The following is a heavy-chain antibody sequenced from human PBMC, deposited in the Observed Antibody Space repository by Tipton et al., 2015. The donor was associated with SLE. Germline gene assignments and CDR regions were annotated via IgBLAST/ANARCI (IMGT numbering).Heavy chain of an antibody. CDR3: ASGVVIAATQGYFDY. D-gene: IGHD2-15*01. CDR2: IYTSGST. CDR1: GGSISSGSYY. V-gene: IGHV4-61*02. Sequence: TLSLTCTVSGGSISSGSYYWSWIRQPAGKGLEWIGRIYTSGSTNYNPSLKSRVTISVDTSKNQFSLKLSSVTAADTAVYYCASGVVIAATQGYFDYWGQGTLVTVSS. J-gene: IGHJ4*02.